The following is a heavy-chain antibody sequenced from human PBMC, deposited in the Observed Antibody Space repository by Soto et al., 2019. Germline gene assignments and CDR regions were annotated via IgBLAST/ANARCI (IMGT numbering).Heavy chain of an antibody. CDR2: IYWDDDN. D-gene: IGHD6-19*01. J-gene: IGHJ4*02. CDR1: GFSLSTSGVG. CDR3: AHGSGWLFEF. V-gene: IGHV2-5*02. Sequence: QITLKESGPTLVTPTQTLTLTCTFSGFSLSTSGVGVGWFRQPPGKALEWLTLIYWDDDNHYSPSLQSRLSITKDTSKNQVVLTMTHMDPVDTATSYCAHGSGWLFEFWGQGALVTVSS.